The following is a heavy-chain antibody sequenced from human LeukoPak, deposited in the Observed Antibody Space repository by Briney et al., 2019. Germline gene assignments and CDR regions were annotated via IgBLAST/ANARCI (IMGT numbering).Heavy chain of an antibody. CDR1: GYTFTSYY. D-gene: IGHD5-12*01. V-gene: IGHV1-46*03. Sequence: ASVKVSCKASGYTFTSYYMHWVRQAPGQGLEWMGIINPSGGSTSYAQKFQGRVTMTRDTSTSTVYMELSSLRSEDTAMYYCARDPPSGPYGDAFDIWGQGTMVTVSS. J-gene: IGHJ3*02. CDR2: INPSGGST. CDR3: ARDPPSGPYGDAFDI.